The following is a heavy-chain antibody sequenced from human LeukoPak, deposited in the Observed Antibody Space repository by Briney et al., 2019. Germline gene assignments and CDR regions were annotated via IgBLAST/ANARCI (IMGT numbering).Heavy chain of an antibody. J-gene: IGHJ4*02. CDR1: GGSISSYY. CDR3: ARGGGSPEF. CDR2: IYYSGST. V-gene: IGHV4-59*01. D-gene: IGHD1-26*01. Sequence: SETLSLTCSVSGGSISSYYWSWIRQPPGKGLEWIGYIYYSGSTIYNPSLESRVTISVDTSKSQFSLKLSSVTTADTAVYYCARGGGSPEFWGQGTQVTVSS.